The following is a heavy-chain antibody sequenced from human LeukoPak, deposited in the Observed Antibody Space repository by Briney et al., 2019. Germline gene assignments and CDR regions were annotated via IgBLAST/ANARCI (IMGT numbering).Heavy chain of an antibody. Sequence: PGGSLRLSCAASGFTFSSYAMSWVRPAPGKGLEWVSAISGSGGSTYYADSVKGRFTISRDNSKNTLYLQMNSLRAEDTAVYYCAKEVLRYFDWLVSDDYWGQGTLVTVSS. CDR3: AKEVLRYFDWLVSDDY. D-gene: IGHD3-9*01. V-gene: IGHV3-23*01. CDR2: ISGSGGST. J-gene: IGHJ4*02. CDR1: GFTFSSYA.